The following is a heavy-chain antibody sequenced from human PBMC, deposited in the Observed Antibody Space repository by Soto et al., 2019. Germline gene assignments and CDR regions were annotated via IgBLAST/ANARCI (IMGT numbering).Heavy chain of an antibody. V-gene: IGHV1-18*01. CDR2: ISAYNGNT. CDR1: GYTFTSYG. J-gene: IGHJ6*02. Sequence: QVQLVQSGAEVKKPGASVKVSCKASGYTFTSYGISWVRQAPGQGLEGMGWISAYNGNTNYAQKLQGRXXMXTXXPTSTPYMELRSLRSDDTAVYYCARDRDGGDGMDVWGQGTTVTVSS. CDR3: ARDRDGGDGMDV. D-gene: IGHD4-17*01.